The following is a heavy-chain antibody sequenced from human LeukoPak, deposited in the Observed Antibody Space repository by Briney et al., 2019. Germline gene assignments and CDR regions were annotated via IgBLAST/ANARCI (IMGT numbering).Heavy chain of an antibody. D-gene: IGHD6-19*01. CDR3: ARGNSSGWYRENY. CDR1: GFTVSSNY. V-gene: IGHV3-53*01. Sequence: GGSLRLSCAASGFTVSSNYMSWARQAPGKGLEWVSVIYSGGSTYYADSVKGRFTISRDNSKNTLYLQMNSLRAEDTAVYYCARGNSSGWYRENYWGQGTLVTVSS. CDR2: IYSGGST. J-gene: IGHJ4*02.